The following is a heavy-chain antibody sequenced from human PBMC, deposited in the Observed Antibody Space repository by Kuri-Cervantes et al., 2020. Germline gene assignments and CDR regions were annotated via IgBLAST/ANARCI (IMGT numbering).Heavy chain of an antibody. CDR2: INTDGSST. V-gene: IGHV3-74*01. D-gene: IGHD6-19*01. CDR3: AREGHTSGKAGTLDI. J-gene: IGHJ3*02. CDR1: GFTFSSYS. Sequence: GGSLRLSCAASGFTFSSYSMNWVRQAPGKGLVWVSRINTDGSSTSHADSVRGRFTISRDNAQSTLSLEMDSLRDDDTAIYYCAREGHTSGKAGTLDIWGQGTMVTVSS.